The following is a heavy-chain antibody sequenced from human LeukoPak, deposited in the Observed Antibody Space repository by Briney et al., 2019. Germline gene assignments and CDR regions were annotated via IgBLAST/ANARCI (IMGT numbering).Heavy chain of an antibody. Sequence: PGGSLRLSCAASGFTFSSYSMNWVRQAPGKGLEWVSYISSSSSTIYYADSVKGRFTISRDNAKNSLYLQMNSLRAEDTAVYYCARDPPATVTTRHFDYWGQGTLVTVSS. J-gene: IGHJ4*02. CDR2: ISSSSSTI. CDR1: GFTFSSYS. V-gene: IGHV3-48*01. D-gene: IGHD4-17*01. CDR3: ARDPPATVTTRHFDY.